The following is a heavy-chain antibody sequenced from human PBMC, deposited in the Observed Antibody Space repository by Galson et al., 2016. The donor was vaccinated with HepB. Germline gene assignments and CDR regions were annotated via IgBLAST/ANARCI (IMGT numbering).Heavy chain of an antibody. CDR3: ARRDYYYYGMDV. CDR2: ISYDGSNN. V-gene: IGHV3-30*03. J-gene: IGHJ6*02. CDR1: GFTFRSYG. Sequence: SLRLSCAASGFTFRSYGIHWVRQAPGKGLEWVALISYDGSNNYYADSVRGRFTISRDNAKNSLYLQMTSLRAEDTAVYYCARRDYYYYGMDVWGQGTTVFVSS.